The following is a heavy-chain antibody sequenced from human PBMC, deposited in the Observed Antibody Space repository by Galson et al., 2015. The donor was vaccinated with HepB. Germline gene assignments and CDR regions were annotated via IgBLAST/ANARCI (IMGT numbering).Heavy chain of an antibody. Sequence: SVKVSCKASGYAFTDYFMHWVRQAPGQGLEWMGRINPKSGGTNYAENLQGRVTLTLDTSISTAYMEVIRLRSDDTAVYYCGRVAVVAAMDYWGQGTLVTVSS. CDR3: GRVAVVAAMDY. D-gene: IGHD2-15*01. V-gene: IGHV1-2*06. CDR2: INPKSGGT. J-gene: IGHJ4*02. CDR1: GYAFTDYF.